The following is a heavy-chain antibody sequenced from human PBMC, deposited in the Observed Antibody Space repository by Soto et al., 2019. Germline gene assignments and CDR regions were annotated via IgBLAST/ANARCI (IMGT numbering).Heavy chain of an antibody. Sequence: ASVKVSCKASGYTFTSYDINWVRQATGQGLEWMGWMNPNSGNTGYAQKFQGRVTMTSDTSASTVYMELTGLRSEDTAVYYCARAHSYTSSLISVYWGQGTLVTVSS. D-gene: IGHD6-13*01. V-gene: IGHV1-8*01. CDR1: GYTFTSYD. J-gene: IGHJ4*02. CDR2: MNPNSGNT. CDR3: ARAHSYTSSLISVY.